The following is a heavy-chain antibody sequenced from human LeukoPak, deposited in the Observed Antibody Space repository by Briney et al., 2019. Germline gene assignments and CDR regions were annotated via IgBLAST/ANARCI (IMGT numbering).Heavy chain of an antibody. CDR1: GGSISSYY. V-gene: IGHV4-4*07. CDR2: IYTSGST. CDR3: ARVLVGATPYYYYYMDV. J-gene: IGHJ6*03. D-gene: IGHD1-26*01. Sequence: SETLSLTCTVSGGSISSYYWSWIRQPAGKGLEWIGRIYTSGSTNYNPSLKSRVTMSVDTSKNQFSLKLSSVTAADTAVYYCARVLVGATPYYYYYMDVWGKGTTVTISS.